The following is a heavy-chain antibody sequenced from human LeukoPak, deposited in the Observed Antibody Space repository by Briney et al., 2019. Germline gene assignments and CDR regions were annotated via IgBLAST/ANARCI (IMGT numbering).Heavy chain of an antibody. CDR1: GYTFTSYY. CDR3: ARGTRYYYDSSGYYPDY. V-gene: IGHV1-46*01. Sequence: ASVTVSCTASGYTFTSYYMHWVRQAPGQGLGWMGIINPSGGSTSYAQKFQGRVTMTRDMSTSTVYMELSSLRSEDTAVYYCARGTRYYYDSSGYYPDYWGQGTLVTVSS. CDR2: INPSGGST. D-gene: IGHD3-22*01. J-gene: IGHJ4*02.